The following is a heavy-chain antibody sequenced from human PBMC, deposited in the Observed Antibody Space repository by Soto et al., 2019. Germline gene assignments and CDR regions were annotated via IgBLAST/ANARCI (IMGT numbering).Heavy chain of an antibody. CDR3: ARNYGGNSQFFDL. CDR2: FFHTGTA. Sequence: QVQLQESGPGLVKPSETLSLNCSVSGDAITRHYWSWIRQSPGKGLEWLGYFFHTGTALYNPSLRSRVTMSVDTSKNQFSLKLTSVIPADTAVYFCARNYGGNSQFFDLWGRGNLVTVSS. J-gene: IGHJ2*01. V-gene: IGHV4-59*11. D-gene: IGHD4-17*01. CDR1: GDAITRHY.